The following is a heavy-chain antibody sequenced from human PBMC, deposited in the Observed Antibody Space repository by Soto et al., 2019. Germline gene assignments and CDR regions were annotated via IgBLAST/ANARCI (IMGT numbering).Heavy chain of an antibody. V-gene: IGHV3-9*01. CDR1: GFTFDDYA. J-gene: IGHJ4*02. D-gene: IGHD3-22*01. CDR2: INWNSGSI. Sequence: GGSLRLSCAASGFTFDDYAMHWVRQVPGKGLEWVSGINWNSGSIGYGDSVKGRFAISRDNAKNSLHLQMNSLRAEDTAIYYCAKDQSNSNPLYYFDFWGPGTLVTVSS. CDR3: AKDQSNSNPLYYFDF.